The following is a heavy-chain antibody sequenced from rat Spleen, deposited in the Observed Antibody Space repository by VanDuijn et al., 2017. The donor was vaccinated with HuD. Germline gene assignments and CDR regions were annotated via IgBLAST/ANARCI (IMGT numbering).Heavy chain of an antibody. CDR2: ISYDGSST. CDR3: TTGYGYNLDY. D-gene: IGHD1-9*01. J-gene: IGHJ2*01. V-gene: IGHV5-29*01. Sequence: EVQLVESGGGLVQPGRSLKLSCAASGFTFSNYGMAWVRQAPMKGLEWVASISYDGSSTFYRDSVKGRFAISRDNAKSTLHLQMDSLRSEDTATYYCTTGYGYNLDYWGQGVMVTVSS. CDR1: GFTFSNYG.